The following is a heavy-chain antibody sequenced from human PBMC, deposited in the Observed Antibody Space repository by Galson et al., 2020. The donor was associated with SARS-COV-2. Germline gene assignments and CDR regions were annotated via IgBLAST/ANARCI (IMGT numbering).Heavy chain of an antibody. D-gene: IGHD3-3*01. CDR2: IYYSGST. CDR1: GGSISSYY. J-gene: IGHJ6*03. Sequence: SETLSLTCTVSGGSISSYYWSWIRQPPGKGLEWIGYIYYSGSTNYNPSLKSRVTISVDTSKNQFSLKLSSVTAADTAVSYCARGITIFGVVDCMDVWGKGTTVTVSS. V-gene: IGHV4-59*01. CDR3: ARGITIFGVVDCMDV.